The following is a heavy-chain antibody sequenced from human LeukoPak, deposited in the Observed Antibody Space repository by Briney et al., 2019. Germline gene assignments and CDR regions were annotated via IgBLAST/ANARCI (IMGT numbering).Heavy chain of an antibody. CDR1: GFTFSSYS. D-gene: IGHD3-10*01. J-gene: IGHJ4*02. CDR3: ARDVTMVRGVPDY. CDR2: ISSSSSTI. V-gene: IGHV3-48*04. Sequence: PGGSLRLSCAASGFTFSSYSMNWVRQAPGKGLEWVSYISSSSSTIYYADSVKGRFTISRDNAKNSLYLQMNSLRAEDTAVYYCARDVTMVRGVPDYWGQGTLVTVSS.